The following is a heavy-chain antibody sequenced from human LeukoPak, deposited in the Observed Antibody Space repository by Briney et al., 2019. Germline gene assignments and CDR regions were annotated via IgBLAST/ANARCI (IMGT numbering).Heavy chain of an antibody. CDR3: ARDWRSGDGYNLDRYYFDY. V-gene: IGHV4-38-2*02. J-gene: IGHJ4*02. CDR1: GYSISSGYY. CDR2: IYHSGST. D-gene: IGHD5-24*01. Sequence: PSETLSLTCAVSGYSISSGYYWGWIRQPPGKGLEWIGSIYHSGSTYYNPSLKSRVTISVDTSKNQFPLKLSSVTAADTAVYYCARDWRSGDGYNLDRYYFDYCGQGTLVTVSS.